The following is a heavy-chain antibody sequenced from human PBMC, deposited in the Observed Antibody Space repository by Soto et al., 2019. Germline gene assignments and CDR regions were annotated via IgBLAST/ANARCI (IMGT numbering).Heavy chain of an antibody. Sequence: EVQVLESGGGLIQPGGSLRLSCVISRLTFSSYALNWVRQAPGEGLEWVSSISGSGDTTYYADSVKGRFTISRDNSKTTLYLQMNSLRVEDTALYYCAKADYSYSWAPGDYWGQGTLVTVSS. D-gene: IGHD6-13*01. CDR1: RLTFSSYA. J-gene: IGHJ4*02. CDR2: ISGSGDTT. CDR3: AKADYSYSWAPGDY. V-gene: IGHV3-23*01.